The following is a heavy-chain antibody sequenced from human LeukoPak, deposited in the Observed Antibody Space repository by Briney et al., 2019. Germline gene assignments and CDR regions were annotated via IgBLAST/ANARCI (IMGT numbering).Heavy chain of an antibody. Sequence: PGGSLRLSCAASGFTFSSYAMHWVRQAPGKGLEWVAVISYDGSNKYYADSVKGRFTISRDNSKNTLYLQMNSLRAEDTAVYYCARAGIGYSYGHGDYWGQGTLVTVSS. J-gene: IGHJ4*02. CDR1: GFTFSSYA. CDR3: ARAGIGYSYGHGDY. CDR2: ISYDGSNK. D-gene: IGHD5-18*01. V-gene: IGHV3-30*01.